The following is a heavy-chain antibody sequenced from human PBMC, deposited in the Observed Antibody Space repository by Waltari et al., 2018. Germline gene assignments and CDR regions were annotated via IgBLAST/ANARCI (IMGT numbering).Heavy chain of an antibody. CDR1: GYYFTGYY. CDR3: ARDPAGDGFYYFDY. V-gene: IGHV1-2*06. Sequence: QVQLVQSGAEVKTPGASVKVSCKAYGYYFTGYYIHWVRQAPGQGLEWMGRVITNSGDTNYAQKFQGRVTLTRDTSTSTGYMQLSGLRSDDTALYYCARDPAGDGFYYFDYWGQGSLVTVSS. J-gene: IGHJ4*02. D-gene: IGHD2-2*01. CDR2: VITNSGDT.